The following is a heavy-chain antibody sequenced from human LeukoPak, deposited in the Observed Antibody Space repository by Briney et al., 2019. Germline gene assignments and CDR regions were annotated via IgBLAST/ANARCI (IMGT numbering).Heavy chain of an antibody. D-gene: IGHD6-13*01. J-gene: IGHJ4*02. V-gene: IGHV3-9*01. CDR1: GFTFDDYA. CDR2: ISWNSGSI. Sequence: GGSLRLSCAASGFTFDDYAMHWVRQAPGKGLEWVSGISWNSGSIGYADSVKGRFTISRDNAKNSLYLQMNSLRAEDTAVYYCARDLAGIAAAGTGDYWGQGTLVTVSS. CDR3: ARDLAGIAAAGTGDY.